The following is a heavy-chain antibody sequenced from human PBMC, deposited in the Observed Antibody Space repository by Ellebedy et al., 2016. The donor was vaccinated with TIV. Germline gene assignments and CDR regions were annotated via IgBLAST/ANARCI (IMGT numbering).Heavy chain of an antibody. Sequence: ASVKVSCXASGYIFTGYYMYWVRQAPGQGLEWMGWINPNSGGTNYAQKFQGRVTMTRDTSISTAYMELSRLRSDDTAVYYCATYDSSGWWFDPWGQGTLVTVSS. D-gene: IGHD3-22*01. J-gene: IGHJ5*02. CDR2: INPNSGGT. V-gene: IGHV1-2*02. CDR3: ATYDSSGWWFDP. CDR1: GYIFTGYY.